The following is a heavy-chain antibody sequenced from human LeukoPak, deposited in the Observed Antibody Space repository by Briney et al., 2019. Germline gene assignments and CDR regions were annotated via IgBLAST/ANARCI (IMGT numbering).Heavy chain of an antibody. J-gene: IGHJ4*02. D-gene: IGHD3-22*01. CDR3: ARGNRYYDSSGYGDY. CDR2: INPKSGGT. CDR1: GYTFTRYY. V-gene: IGHV1-2*02. Sequence: ASVTVSCKSSGYTFTRYYMHWLRPPPAQGLAWLGLINPKSGGTNYAQKFQGRVTVTRDTSISTVYMELSRLRSDDTAVYYCARGNRYYDSSGYGDYWGQGTLVTVSS.